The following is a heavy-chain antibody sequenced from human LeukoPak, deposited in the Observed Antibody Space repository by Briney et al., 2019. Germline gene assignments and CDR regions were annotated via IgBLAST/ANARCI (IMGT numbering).Heavy chain of an antibody. CDR1: EFTFSSYN. CDR3: AKDSLNWFDP. Sequence: AGGSLRLSCAASEFTFSSYNMNWVRQAPGKGLEWVSYISSSSSTIYYADSVKGRFTISRDNSKNTLYLQMNSLRAEDTAVYYCAKDSLNWFDPWGQGTLVTVSS. J-gene: IGHJ5*02. V-gene: IGHV3-48*01. CDR2: ISSSSSTI.